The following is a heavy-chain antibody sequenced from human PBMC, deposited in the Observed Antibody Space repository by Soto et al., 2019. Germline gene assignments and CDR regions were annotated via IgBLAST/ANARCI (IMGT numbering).Heavy chain of an antibody. V-gene: IGHV1-18*01. J-gene: IGHJ3*02. CDR3: ARIEYRSGGNCYSAFDI. D-gene: IGHD2-15*01. CDR1: GDTFISSG. Sequence: VQSGAEVKKPGASVKVSCKASGDTFISSGISWVRQAPGQGLEWMGWISGYKGDTNYAQKFQGRVTLTTDTSTSTAYMELRSLTPGDTAIYYCARIEYRSGGNCYSAFDIWGQGTLVTVSS. CDR2: ISGYKGDT.